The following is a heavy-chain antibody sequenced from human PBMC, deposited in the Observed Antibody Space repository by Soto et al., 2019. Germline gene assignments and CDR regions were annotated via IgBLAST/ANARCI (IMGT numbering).Heavy chain of an antibody. CDR3: ARRSSSWYFDY. J-gene: IGHJ4*02. D-gene: IGHD6-13*01. V-gene: IGHV3-23*01. CDR2: ISGSGDST. Sequence: SLRLSCAASGFTFSNYAMNWVRQAPGKGLEWVSVISGSGDSTYXADSVKGRFTISRGSSKNTQYLQMNRLRAEDTAVYYCARRSSSWYFDYWGQGTLVTVSS. CDR1: GFTFSNYA.